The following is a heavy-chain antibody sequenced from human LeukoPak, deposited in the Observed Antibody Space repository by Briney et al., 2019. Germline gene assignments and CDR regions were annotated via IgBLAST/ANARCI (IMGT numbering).Heavy chain of an antibody. CDR2: ISGSGGST. D-gene: IGHD4-11*01. CDR1: GFTFSSYA. CDR3: AKALTTAYYYYGMDV. Sequence: GGSLRLSCAASGFTFSSYAMSWVRQAPGKGLEWVSAISGSGGSTYYADSVKGRFTISRDNSKNTLYLQMNSLRVEDTAVYYCAKALTTAYYYYGMDVWGQGTTVTVSS. J-gene: IGHJ6*02. V-gene: IGHV3-23*01.